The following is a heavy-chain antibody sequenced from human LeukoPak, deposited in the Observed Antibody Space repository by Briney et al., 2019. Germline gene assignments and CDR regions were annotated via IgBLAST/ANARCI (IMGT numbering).Heavy chain of an antibody. CDR1: GYTFTSYD. D-gene: IGHD2-21*02. V-gene: IGHV1-8*01. J-gene: IGHJ6*02. CDR2: MNPNSGNT. Sequence: ASVKVSCKASGYTFTSYDINWVRQATGQGLEWMGWMNPNSGNTGYAQKFQGRVTMTRNTSISTAYMELSSLRSEDTAVYYCARVRVVTAIMSSHRYYYGMDVWGQGTTVTVSS. CDR3: ARVRVVTAIMSSHRYYYGMDV.